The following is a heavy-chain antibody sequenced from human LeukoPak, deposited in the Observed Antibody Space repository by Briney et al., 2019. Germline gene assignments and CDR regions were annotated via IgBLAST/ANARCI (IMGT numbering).Heavy chain of an antibody. Sequence: ASVKVSCKASGHTFTGYYMHWVRQAPGQGLEWMGWINPNSGGTNYAQKFQGRVTMTRDTPISTAYMELSRLRSDDTAGYYCARDARGGYSYGFNYWGQGTLVTVSS. CDR3: ARDARGGYSYGFNY. CDR2: INPNSGGT. V-gene: IGHV1-2*02. CDR1: GHTFTGYY. D-gene: IGHD5-18*01. J-gene: IGHJ4*02.